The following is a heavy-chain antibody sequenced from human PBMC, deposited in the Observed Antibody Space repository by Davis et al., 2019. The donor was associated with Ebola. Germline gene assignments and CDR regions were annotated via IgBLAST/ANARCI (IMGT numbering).Heavy chain of an antibody. D-gene: IGHD1-26*01. CDR2: IRSKADSDAT. CDR3: ATELSGDAFDI. CDR1: GFNFSDSA. Sequence: GESLKISCAVSGFNFSDSAMHWVRQAPGKGLEWVGRIRSKADSDATAYGASVKGRFTISRDDSQNTAHLHMNSLTTEDTAVYYCATELSGDAFDIWGQGTMVTVSS. J-gene: IGHJ3*02. V-gene: IGHV3-73*01.